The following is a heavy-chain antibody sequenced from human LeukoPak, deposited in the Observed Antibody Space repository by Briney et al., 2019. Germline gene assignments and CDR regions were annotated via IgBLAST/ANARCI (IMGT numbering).Heavy chain of an antibody. Sequence: GGSLRLSCAASGFTVSGNYMSWVRQAPGKGLEWVSVIYSGGSTYYADSMKGRFTISRDNSKNTLYLQMNSLRAEDTAVYYCAREGWYYYGSGSYSNWFDPWAQGTLVTVS. CDR2: IYSGGST. CDR1: GFTVSGNY. J-gene: IGHJ5*02. CDR3: AREGWYYYGSGSYSNWFDP. V-gene: IGHV3-66*02. D-gene: IGHD3-10*01.